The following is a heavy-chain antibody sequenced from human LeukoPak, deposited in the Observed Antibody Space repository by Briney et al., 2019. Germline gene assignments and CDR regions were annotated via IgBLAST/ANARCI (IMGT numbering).Heavy chain of an antibody. CDR2: IWYDGSNK. V-gene: IGHV3-33*01. J-gene: IGHJ4*02. CDR1: GFTFSSYG. D-gene: IGHD3-22*01. Sequence: AGGSLRLSCAASGFTFSSYGMHWVRQAPGKGLEWVAVIWYDGSNKYYADSVKGRFTISRDNSKNTLYLQMNSLRAEDTAVYYCAREAIYDSSGYLNWGQGTLVTVSS. CDR3: AREAIYDSSGYLN.